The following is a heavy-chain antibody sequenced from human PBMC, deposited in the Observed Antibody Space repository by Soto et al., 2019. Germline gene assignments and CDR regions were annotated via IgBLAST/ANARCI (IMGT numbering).Heavy chain of an antibody. CDR1: GGSISSSSYY. J-gene: IGHJ6*02. Sequence: SETLSLTCSVSGGSISSSSYYWGWIRQPPGKGLEWIGSIYYSGSTYYNPSLKSRVTISVDTSKNQFSLKLSSVTAADTAVYYCASSLDYYYYYGMDVWGQGTTVTVSS. CDR2: IYYSGST. CDR3: ASSLDYYYYYGMDV. V-gene: IGHV4-39*01.